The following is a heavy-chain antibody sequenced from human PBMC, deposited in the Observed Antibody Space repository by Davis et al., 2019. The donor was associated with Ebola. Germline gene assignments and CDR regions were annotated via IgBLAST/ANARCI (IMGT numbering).Heavy chain of an antibody. J-gene: IGHJ3*01. D-gene: IGHD1-1*01. Sequence: GESLKISCIVSGFSFSNYWMSWVRQAPGKGLEWVASIKQGGSERYNVDFVKGRFTISRNSAESSLYLQMNSLAAEDTAVYYCARMDWNDEEAFDVWGQGTMVTVSS. V-gene: IGHV3-7*01. CDR2: IKQGGSER. CDR3: ARMDWNDEEAFDV. CDR1: GFSFSNYW.